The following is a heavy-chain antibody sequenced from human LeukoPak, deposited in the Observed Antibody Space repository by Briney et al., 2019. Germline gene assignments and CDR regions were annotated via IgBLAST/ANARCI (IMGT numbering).Heavy chain of an antibody. J-gene: IGHJ5*02. V-gene: IGHV1-2*02. Sequence: ASVKVSCKASGYRFTDSYMHWVRQAPGQGFEWMGWTNPSTGDTKYAKMFQGRVTLTTGASINTAYMELSGLRPAGTAVYFCVSAYDQWGQGTLVTVSS. CDR2: TNPSTGDT. CDR1: GYRFTDSY. CDR3: VSAYDQ.